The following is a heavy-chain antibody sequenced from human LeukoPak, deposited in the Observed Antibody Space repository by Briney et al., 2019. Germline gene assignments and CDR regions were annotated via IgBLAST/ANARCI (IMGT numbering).Heavy chain of an antibody. Sequence: PSETLSLTCTVSGGSISSYYWSWIRQPPGKGLEWIGYIYYSGSTNYNPSLKSRVTISVDTSKNQFSLKLSSVTAADTAVYYCARARGTIFGVVTFDYWGQGTLVTVSS. CDR3: ARARGTIFGVVTFDY. CDR2: IYYSGST. CDR1: GGSISSYY. D-gene: IGHD3-3*01. J-gene: IGHJ4*02. V-gene: IGHV4-59*01.